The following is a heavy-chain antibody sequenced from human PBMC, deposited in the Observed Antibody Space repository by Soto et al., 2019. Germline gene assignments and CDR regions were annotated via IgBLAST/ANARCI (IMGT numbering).Heavy chain of an antibody. Sequence: SETLSLTCAVYGGSFSGYYWSWIRQPPGKGLEWIGEINHSGSTNYNPSLKSRVTISVDTSKNQFSLKLSSVTAADTAVYYCARGATGTTIDARFRRADQGNWFDPWGQGTLVTVSS. D-gene: IGHD1-1*01. V-gene: IGHV4-34*01. CDR2: INHSGST. CDR3: ARGATGTTIDARFRRADQGNWFDP. CDR1: GGSFSGYY. J-gene: IGHJ5*02.